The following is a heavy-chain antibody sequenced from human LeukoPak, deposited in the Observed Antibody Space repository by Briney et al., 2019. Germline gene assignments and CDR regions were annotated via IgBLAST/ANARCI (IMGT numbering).Heavy chain of an antibody. J-gene: IGHJ4*02. Sequence: PSQTLSLTCTVSGGSISSGSYYWSWIRQPAGKGLEWIGRIYTSGSTNYNPSLKSRVTISVDTSKNQFSLKLSSVTAADTAVYYCARDRLVAAAGAYYYFDYWGQGTLVTVSS. CDR2: IYTSGST. D-gene: IGHD6-13*01. CDR3: ARDRLVAAAGAYYYFDY. CDR1: GGSISSGSYY. V-gene: IGHV4-61*02.